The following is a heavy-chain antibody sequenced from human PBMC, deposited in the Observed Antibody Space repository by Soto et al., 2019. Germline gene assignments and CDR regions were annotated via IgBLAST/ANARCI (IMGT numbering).Heavy chain of an antibody. J-gene: IGHJ4*02. CDR2: IYPGHSES. CDR3: ARHITHNRWSTPDY. Sequence: EVQLVQSGAEMKKPGESLKISCKGSGYTFTGHWIGWVRLTPGRGLEWMGIIYPGHSESIYSPSFQGQVIMSVDESVNTAYLQWNSVKASDTAMYYCARHITHNRWSTPDYRGQGTLVTVSS. D-gene: IGHD2-15*01. V-gene: IGHV5-51*01. CDR1: GYTFTGHW.